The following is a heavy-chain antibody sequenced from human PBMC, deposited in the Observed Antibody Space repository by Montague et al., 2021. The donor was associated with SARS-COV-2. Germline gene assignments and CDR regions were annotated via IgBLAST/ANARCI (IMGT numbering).Heavy chain of an antibody. D-gene: IGHD5-12*01. V-gene: IGHV3-7*04. CDR1: GLTFSVYW. J-gene: IGHJ4*02. Sequence: SLRLSCAASGLTFSVYWMSWVRQAPGKGLEWAANIKGDGSEKYYVDSVKGRFTISRDNAKNSLYLQMNSLRAEDTAVYYCARGGGGYDYWGRGTLVTVSS. CDR3: ARGGGGYDY. CDR2: IKGDGSEK.